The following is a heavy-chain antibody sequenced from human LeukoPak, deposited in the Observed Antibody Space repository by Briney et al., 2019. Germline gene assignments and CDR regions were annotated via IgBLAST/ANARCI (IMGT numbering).Heavy chain of an antibody. CDR3: ARKNAFDI. J-gene: IGHJ3*02. Sequence: SVKVSCKASGGTFSSYAISWVRQAPGQGLEWMGRIIPILGIANYAQKFQGRVTITADKSTSTAYMELSSLRSEDTAAYYCARKNAFDIWGQGTMVTVSS. V-gene: IGHV1-69*04. CDR2: IIPILGIA. CDR1: GGTFSSYA.